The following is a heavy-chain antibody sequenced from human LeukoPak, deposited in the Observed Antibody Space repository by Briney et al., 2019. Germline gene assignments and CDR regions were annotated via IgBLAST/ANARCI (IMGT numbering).Heavy chain of an antibody. CDR3: ARGRSYGPFTLYYYYGMDV. V-gene: IGHV4-34*01. CDR2: INHSGST. D-gene: IGHD5-18*01. Sequence: PSETLPLTCAVYGGSFSGYYWSWIRQPPGKGLEWIGEINHSGSTNYNPSLKSRVTISVDTSKNQFSLKLSSVTAADTAVYYCARGRSYGPFTLYYYYGMDVWGQGTTVTVSS. CDR1: GGSFSGYY. J-gene: IGHJ6*02.